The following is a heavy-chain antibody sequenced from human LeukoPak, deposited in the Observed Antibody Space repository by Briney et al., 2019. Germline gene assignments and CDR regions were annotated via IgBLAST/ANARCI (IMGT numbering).Heavy chain of an antibody. CDR2: IYYTGSI. J-gene: IGHJ4*02. Sequence: SETLSLTCTVSGGSISRNYWSWIRKPPGKGLQWIGYIYYTGSINYNPSLKSRVTISVDTSKNQFSLRLSSVTAADTAVYYCARALGSVGYEYFDYWGQGTLVTVSS. D-gene: IGHD5-12*01. CDR3: ARALGSVGYEYFDY. V-gene: IGHV4-59*01. CDR1: GGSISRNY.